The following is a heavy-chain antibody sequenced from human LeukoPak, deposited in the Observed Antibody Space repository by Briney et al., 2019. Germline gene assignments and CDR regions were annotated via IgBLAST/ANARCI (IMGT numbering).Heavy chain of an antibody. CDR1: GYTFTGYY. J-gene: IGHJ4*02. CDR2: MNPNSGNT. Sequence: ASVRVSCKASGYTFTGYYMHWVRQAPGQGLEWMGWMNPNSGNTGYAQKFQGRVTMTRNTSISTAYMELSSLRSEDTAVYYCATELRWKEYWGQGTLVTVSS. V-gene: IGHV1-8*02. D-gene: IGHD4-23*01. CDR3: ATELRWKEY.